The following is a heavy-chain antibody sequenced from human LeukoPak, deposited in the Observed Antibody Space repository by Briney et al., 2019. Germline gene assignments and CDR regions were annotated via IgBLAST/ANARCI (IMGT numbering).Heavy chain of an antibody. V-gene: IGHV3-15*01. J-gene: IGHJ4*02. CDR1: GFTFSNTW. Sequence: GGSLRLSCAASGFTFSNTWMSWVRQAPGKGLEWVDQTKSKTDGGTTDYAAPVKGRFTISRDDSKNTLYLQMNSLKTEDTAVYFCTTDRATYYDFWSGSRWGQGTLVTVSS. CDR2: TKSKTDGGTT. D-gene: IGHD3-3*01. CDR3: TTDRATYYDFWSGSR.